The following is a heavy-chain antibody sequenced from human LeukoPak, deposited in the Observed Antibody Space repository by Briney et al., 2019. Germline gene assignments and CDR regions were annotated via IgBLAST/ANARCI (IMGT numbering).Heavy chain of an antibody. CDR1: GGSFSGYF. D-gene: IGHD6-19*01. CDR3: ARVDDSRSGWCHVDY. Sequence: SETLSLTCAVYGGSFSGYFWSWIRQPPGQGLEWIWEINHSVSTKYNPSLKSRVTISVDTSKNQFSLRLSSVTAADTAVYYCARVDDSRSGWCHVDYWGQGTLVTVSS. CDR2: INHSVST. J-gene: IGHJ4*02. V-gene: IGHV4-34*01.